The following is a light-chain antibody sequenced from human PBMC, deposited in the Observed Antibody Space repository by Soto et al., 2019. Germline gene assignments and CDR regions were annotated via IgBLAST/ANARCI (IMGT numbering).Light chain of an antibody. V-gene: IGKV1-27*01. Sequence: DVQMTQSPSSLSAFVGDRVTITCRASQGIAPYLAWFQQKPGKVPKLLIYATSTLQSGVPSRFSGSGSGTDFTLTITSLQTEDVATYYCQKYNSAPLTCGGGTKVESK. CDR3: QKYNSAPLT. J-gene: IGKJ4*01. CDR2: ATS. CDR1: QGIAPY.